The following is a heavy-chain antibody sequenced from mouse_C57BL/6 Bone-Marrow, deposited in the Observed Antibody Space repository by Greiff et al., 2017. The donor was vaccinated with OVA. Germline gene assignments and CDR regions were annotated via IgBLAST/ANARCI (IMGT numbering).Heavy chain of an antibody. V-gene: IGHV1-64*01. CDR3: ARDEFYYYGSD. D-gene: IGHD1-1*01. Sequence: QVQLQQPGAELVKPGASVKLSCKASGYTFTSYWMHWVKQRPGQGLEWIGMIHPNSGSTNYNEKFKSKATLTVDKSSSTAYMQLSSLTSEDSAVYYCARDEFYYYGSDWGQGTTLTVSS. CDR1: GYTFTSYW. CDR2: IHPNSGST. J-gene: IGHJ2*01.